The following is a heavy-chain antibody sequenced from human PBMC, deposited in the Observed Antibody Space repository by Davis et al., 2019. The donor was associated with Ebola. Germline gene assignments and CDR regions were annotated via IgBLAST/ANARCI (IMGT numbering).Heavy chain of an antibody. D-gene: IGHD1-1*01. Sequence: SETLSLTCAVYGGFFSGYYWSWIRQSPGKGLEWMGEISHHGIASYNPSLKSRVSMSVDTSKKQFSLKVTSVTAADTAVYYCARGLFWSGLDVWGQGTTVTVSS. CDR2: ISHHGIA. CDR3: ARGLFWSGLDV. J-gene: IGHJ6*02. CDR1: GGFFSGYY. V-gene: IGHV4-34*01.